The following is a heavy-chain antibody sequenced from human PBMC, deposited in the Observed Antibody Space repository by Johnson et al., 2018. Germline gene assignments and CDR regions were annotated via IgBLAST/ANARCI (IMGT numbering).Heavy chain of an antibody. D-gene: IGHD5-24*01. CDR2: IYYSGST. J-gene: IGHJ4*02. Sequence: QVQLQQWGAGLLKPSETLSLTCAVCGGSFSQPPGKGLEWIGSIYYSGSTYYNPSLKSRVTISVDTSKNQFSLKLSSVTAADTAVYYCARDRDGYSLFDYWGQGTLVTVSS. CDR1: GGSF. CDR3: ARDRDGYSLFDY. V-gene: IGHV4-34*01.